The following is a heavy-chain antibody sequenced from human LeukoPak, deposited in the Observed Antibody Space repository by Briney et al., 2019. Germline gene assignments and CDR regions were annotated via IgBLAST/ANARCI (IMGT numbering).Heavy chain of an antibody. Sequence: GGSLRLSCAASGFTVSSNYMSWVRQAPGKGLEWVSVVYSGGSTYYADSVKGRFTISRDSSKNTLYLQMNSLRAEDTAVYYCAKVPPTLLWGQGTLVTVSS. V-gene: IGHV3-53*01. CDR3: AKVPPTLL. CDR1: GFTVSSNY. J-gene: IGHJ4*02. D-gene: IGHD3-10*01. CDR2: VYSGGST.